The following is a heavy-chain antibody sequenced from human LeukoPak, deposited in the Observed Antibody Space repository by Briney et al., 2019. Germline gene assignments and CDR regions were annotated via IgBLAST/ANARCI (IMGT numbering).Heavy chain of an antibody. CDR1: GGTFSSYA. D-gene: IGHD3-22*01. CDR3: ARLYYYDSSGYFRFYAFDI. V-gene: IGHV1-69*06. J-gene: IGHJ3*02. CDR2: IIPIFGTA. Sequence: GASVKVSCKASGGTFSSYAISWVRQAPGQGLEWMGGIIPIFGTANYAQKFQGRVTITADKSTSTAYMELRSLRSDDTAVYYCARLYYYDSSGYFRFYAFDIWGQGTMVTVSS.